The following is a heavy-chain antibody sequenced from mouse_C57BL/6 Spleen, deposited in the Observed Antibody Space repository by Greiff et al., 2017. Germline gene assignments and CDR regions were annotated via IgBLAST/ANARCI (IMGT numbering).Heavy chain of an antibody. CDR1: GFSFNTYA. CDR2: IRSKSNNYAT. Sequence: EVKVEESGGGLVQPKGSLKLSCAASGFSFNTYAMNWVRQAPGKGLEWVARIRSKSNNYATYYADSVKDRFTISRDDSESMLYLQMNNLKTEDTAMYYCVRHNYGNPWYAYWGQGTLVTVSA. CDR3: VRHNYGNPWYAY. J-gene: IGHJ3*01. V-gene: IGHV10-1*01. D-gene: IGHD2-1*01.